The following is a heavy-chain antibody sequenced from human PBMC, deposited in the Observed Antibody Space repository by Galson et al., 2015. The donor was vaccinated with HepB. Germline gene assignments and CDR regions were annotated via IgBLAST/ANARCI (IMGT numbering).Heavy chain of an antibody. CDR3: AREWKYYDILAGYSPLDS. D-gene: IGHD3-9*01. Sequence: SVKVSCKASGYTFTSYGISWVRQAPGQGLEYMGWISAYNGHTNYAQKVQGRVAMTTDTSTNTAYMEPRSLKSDDAAVYYCAREWKYYDILAGYSPLDSWRPGTLVADPS. CDR2: ISAYNGHT. V-gene: IGHV1-18*04. CDR1: GYTFTSYG. J-gene: IGHJ4*02.